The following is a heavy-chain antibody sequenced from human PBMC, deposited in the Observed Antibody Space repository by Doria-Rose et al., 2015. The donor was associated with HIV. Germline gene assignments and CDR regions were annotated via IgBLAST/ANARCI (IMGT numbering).Heavy chain of an antibody. CDR3: ASALPGGYGY. J-gene: IGHJ4*02. D-gene: IGHD6-13*01. CDR2: INHSGST. Sequence: IRQPPGKGLEWIGEINHSGSTNYNPSLKSRVTISVDTSKNQFSLKLSSVTAADTAVYYCASALPGGYGYWGQGTLATVSS. V-gene: IGHV4-34*01.